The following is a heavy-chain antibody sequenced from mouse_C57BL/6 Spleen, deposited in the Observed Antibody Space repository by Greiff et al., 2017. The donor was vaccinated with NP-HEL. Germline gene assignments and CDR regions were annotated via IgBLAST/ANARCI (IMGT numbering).Heavy chain of an antibody. D-gene: IGHD3-3*01. Sequence: QVQLQQSGAELVRPGASVKLSCKASGYTFTDYYINWVKQRPGQGLEWIARIYPGSGNTYYNEKFKGKATLTAEKSSSTAYMQLSSLTSEDSAVYFCARGGTGPADYWGQGTTLTVSS. CDR2: IYPGSGNT. V-gene: IGHV1-76*01. CDR3: ARGGTGPADY. J-gene: IGHJ2*01. CDR1: GYTFTDYY.